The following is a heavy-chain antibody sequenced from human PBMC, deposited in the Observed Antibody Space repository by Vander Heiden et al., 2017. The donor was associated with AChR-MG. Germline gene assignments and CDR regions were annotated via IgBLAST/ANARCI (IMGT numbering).Heavy chain of an antibody. D-gene: IGHD3-9*01. Sequence: QVQLVESGGGVVQPGRSLRLYCAASGFTFGSYAMHWVRQAPGKGLEWVAVISYDGSNKYYADSVKGRFTISRDNSKNTLYLQMNSLRAEDTAVYYCARDGIPRGYFDWLLGAFDIWGQGTMVTVSS. CDR2: ISYDGSNK. CDR3: ARDGIPRGYFDWLLGAFDI. J-gene: IGHJ3*02. V-gene: IGHV3-30-3*01. CDR1: GFTFGSYA.